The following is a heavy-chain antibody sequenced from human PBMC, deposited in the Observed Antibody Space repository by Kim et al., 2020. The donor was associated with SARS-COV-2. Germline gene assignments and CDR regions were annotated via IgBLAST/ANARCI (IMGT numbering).Heavy chain of an antibody. V-gene: IGHV5-51*01. CDR1: GYSFTSYW. D-gene: IGHD3-22*01. CDR2: IYPGDSDT. J-gene: IGHJ2*01. Sequence: GESLKISCKGSGYSFTSYWIGWVRQMPGKGLEWMGIIYPGDSDTRYSPSFQGQVTISADKSISTAYLQWSSLKASDTAMYYCARSWPHLDSSGRMWYFDLWGRGTLVTVSS. CDR3: ARSWPHLDSSGRMWYFDL.